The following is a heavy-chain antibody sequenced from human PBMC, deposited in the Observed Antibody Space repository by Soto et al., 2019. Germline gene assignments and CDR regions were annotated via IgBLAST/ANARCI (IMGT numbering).Heavy chain of an antibody. Sequence: EVQLLESGGGLVQPGGSLRLSCAASGFTFSSYAMSWVRQAPGKGLEWVSAISGSGGSTYYADSVKGRFTISRDNSKNTLYLQVNSLRAKDTAVYYCAKEDIVVVPAANRDFDYWGQEALVTVSS. V-gene: IGHV3-23*01. CDR3: AKEDIVVVPAANRDFDY. D-gene: IGHD2-2*01. CDR1: GFTFSSYA. CDR2: ISGSGGST. J-gene: IGHJ4*02.